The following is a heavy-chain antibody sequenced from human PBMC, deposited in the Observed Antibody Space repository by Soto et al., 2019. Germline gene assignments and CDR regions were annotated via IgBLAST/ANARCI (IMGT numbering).Heavy chain of an antibody. CDR3: AKDGEHCGGDCYGPLHYYYMDV. D-gene: IGHD2-21*01. J-gene: IGHJ6*03. Sequence: GGSLRLSCAASGFTFSSYAMSWVRQAPGKGLEWVSAISGSGFSTYYADSVKGRFTISRDNSKNTLYLQMNILRAEDTAVYYCAKDGEHCGGDCYGPLHYYYMDVWGKGTTVTISS. V-gene: IGHV3-23*01. CDR1: GFTFSSYA. CDR2: ISGSGFST.